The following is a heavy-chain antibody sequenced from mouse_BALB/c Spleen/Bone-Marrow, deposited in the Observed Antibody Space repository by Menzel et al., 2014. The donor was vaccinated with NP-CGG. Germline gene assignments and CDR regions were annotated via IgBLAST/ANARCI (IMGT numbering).Heavy chain of an antibody. J-gene: IGHJ2*01. Sequence: EVQLQESGAEHVKPGASVKLSCTASGFNIKDTYMHWVKQRPEQGLEWIGRIDPANGNTKYDPKFQGKATITADTSSNTAYLQLSSLTSEDTAVYYCARSYGSSPFDYWGQGTTLTVSS. V-gene: IGHV14-3*02. CDR1: GFNIKDTY. CDR2: IDPANGNT. CDR3: ARSYGSSPFDY. D-gene: IGHD1-1*01.